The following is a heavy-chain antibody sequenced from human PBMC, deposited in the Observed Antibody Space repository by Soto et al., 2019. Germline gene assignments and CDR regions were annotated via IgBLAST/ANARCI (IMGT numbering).Heavy chain of an antibody. CDR1: GYTFTSYA. V-gene: IGHV1-18*01. CDR2: ISAYNGNT. CDR3: ARDRGAGLVDY. D-gene: IGHD6-19*01. Sequence: QVQLVQSGAEVKKPGASVKVSCKASGYTFTSYAITWVRQAPGQGLEWVGWISAYNGNTNSAQKLQGRVTMTTDTSTSTAYMELMSLRSDDTTVYYCARDRGAGLVDYWGQGTLVTGSS. J-gene: IGHJ4*02.